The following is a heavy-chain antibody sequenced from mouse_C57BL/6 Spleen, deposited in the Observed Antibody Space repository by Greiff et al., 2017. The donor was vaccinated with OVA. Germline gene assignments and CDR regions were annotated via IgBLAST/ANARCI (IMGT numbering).Heavy chain of an antibody. V-gene: IGHV1-82*01. J-gene: IGHJ3*01. D-gene: IGHD1-1*01. CDR1: GYAFSSSW. Sequence: VKLMESGPELVKPGASVKISCKASGYAFSSSWMNWVKQRPGKGLEWIGRIYPGDGDTNYNGKFKGKATLTADKSSSTAYMQLSSLTSEDSAVYFCAKYYGSSYGWFAYWGQGTLVTVSA. CDR2: IYPGDGDT. CDR3: AKYYGSSYGWFAY.